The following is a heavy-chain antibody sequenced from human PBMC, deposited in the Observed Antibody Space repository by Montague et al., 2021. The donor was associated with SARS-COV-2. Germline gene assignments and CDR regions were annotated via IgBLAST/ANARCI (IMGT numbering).Heavy chain of an antibody. CDR1: GGSFSGYY. J-gene: IGHJ6*02. Sequence: SETLSLTCAVYGGSFSGYYWSWIRQPPGKGLEWIGEINHSGSTNYNPSRKSRVTISVDTSKNQFSLELSSVTAADTAVYYRARALPVTTFFYSYYGMDVWGQGTTVTVSS. CDR3: ARALPVTTFFYSYYGMDV. D-gene: IGHD4-17*01. CDR2: INHSGST. V-gene: IGHV4-34*01.